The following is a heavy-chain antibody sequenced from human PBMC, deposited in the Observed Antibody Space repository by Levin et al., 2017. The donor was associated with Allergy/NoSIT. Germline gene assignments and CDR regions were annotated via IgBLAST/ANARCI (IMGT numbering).Heavy chain of an antibody. Sequence: PGGSLRLSCAASGFTVSTSYMSWVRQAPGKGLEWVSVIYADGSSYHADSVKGRLTMSRDTSKSTLHLQMNSMRAEDTAVYYCARATRLTEEFDFWGQGTLVTVCS. J-gene: IGHJ4*02. CDR3: ARATRLTEEFDF. CDR2: IYADGSS. V-gene: IGHV3-53*01. D-gene: IGHD5-12*01. CDR1: GFTVSTSY.